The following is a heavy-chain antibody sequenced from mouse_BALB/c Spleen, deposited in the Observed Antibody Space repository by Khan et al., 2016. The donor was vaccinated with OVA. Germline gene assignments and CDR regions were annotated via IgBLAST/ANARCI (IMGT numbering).Heavy chain of an antibody. V-gene: IGHV5-6*01. CDR1: GFTFSSYG. CDR3: ARHRFTTPTAWFAY. CDR2: ISNGGSYT. Sequence: EVELVESGGDLVKPGGSLNLSCEASGFTFSSYGMSWLRQTPDQRLEWVATISNGGSYTYFQDSVKGRLTISRDNAKNTLYLQMSSLKSEDTAMYYCARHRFTTPTAWFAYWGQGTLVTVFA. J-gene: IGHJ3*01. D-gene: IGHD1-2*01.